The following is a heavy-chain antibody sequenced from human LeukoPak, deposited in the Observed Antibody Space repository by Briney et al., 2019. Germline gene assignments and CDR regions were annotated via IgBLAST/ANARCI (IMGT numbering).Heavy chain of an antibody. D-gene: IGHD3-22*01. J-gene: IGHJ4*02. V-gene: IGHV1-69*13. CDR3: AGYSYDSSGYLDY. Sequence: SVKVSCKASGGTFSSYAISWVRQAPGQGLEWMGGIIPIFGTANYAQKFQGRVTITADESTSTAYMELSSLRSEGTAVYYCAGYSYDSSGYLDYWGQGTLVTVSS. CDR2: IIPIFGTA. CDR1: GGTFSSYA.